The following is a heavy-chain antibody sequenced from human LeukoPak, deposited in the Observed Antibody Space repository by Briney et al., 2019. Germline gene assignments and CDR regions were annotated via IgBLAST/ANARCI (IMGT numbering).Heavy chain of an antibody. J-gene: IGHJ5*02. Sequence: GASVKVSCKASGYTFTGYYMHWVRQAPGQGLEWMGWINPNSGGTNYAQKFQGRVTTTRDTSISTAYMELSRLRSDDTAVYYCARDLYDSSGYPPPWGQGTLVTVSS. CDR3: ARDLYDSSGYPPP. D-gene: IGHD3-22*01. V-gene: IGHV1-2*02. CDR1: GYTFTGYY. CDR2: INPNSGGT.